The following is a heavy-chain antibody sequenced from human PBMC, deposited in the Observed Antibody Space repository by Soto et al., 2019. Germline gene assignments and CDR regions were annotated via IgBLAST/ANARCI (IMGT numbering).Heavy chain of an antibody. D-gene: IGHD5-12*01. J-gene: IGHJ3*02. Sequence: PGGSVRLSCAASGFAFSGYVMDWVRQAPGKGLEWVSVISGNGGSTSYADSVKGRFTISRDNSKNTLYLQMNSLRAEDTAVYYCARAEPTRTNLWARSRHDAFDIWGQGTMVTVSS. CDR3: ARAEPTRTNLWARSRHDAFDI. CDR2: ISGNGGST. V-gene: IGHV3-23*01. CDR1: GFAFSGYV.